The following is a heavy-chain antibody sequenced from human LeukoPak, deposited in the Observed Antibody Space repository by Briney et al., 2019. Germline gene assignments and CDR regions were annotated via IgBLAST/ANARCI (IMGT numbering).Heavy chain of an antibody. J-gene: IGHJ4*02. Sequence: GGSLRLSCAASGFTLSTYWMNWVRQAPGKGLEWVATIKQDGSEKYYVDSVKGRFTISRDNAKNSLYLQMNSLRAEDTAVYYCARVNYDSSGYLEYYFDYWGQGTLATVSS. D-gene: IGHD3-22*01. CDR3: ARVNYDSSGYLEYYFDY. CDR2: IKQDGSEK. CDR1: GFTLSTYW. V-gene: IGHV3-7*03.